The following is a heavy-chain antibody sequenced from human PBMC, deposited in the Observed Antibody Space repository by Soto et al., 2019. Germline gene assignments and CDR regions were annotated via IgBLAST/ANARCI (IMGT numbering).Heavy chain of an antibody. J-gene: IGHJ5*02. Sequence: ASVKVSCTASGYTFTSYGISWVRQAPGQGLEWMGWISAYNGNTNYAQKLQGRVTMTTDTSTSTAYMELRSLRSDDTAVYYCAREYQLPTHPHNWFDPWGQGTLVTVSS. V-gene: IGHV1-18*01. D-gene: IGHD2-2*01. CDR3: AREYQLPTHPHNWFDP. CDR1: GYTFTSYG. CDR2: ISAYNGNT.